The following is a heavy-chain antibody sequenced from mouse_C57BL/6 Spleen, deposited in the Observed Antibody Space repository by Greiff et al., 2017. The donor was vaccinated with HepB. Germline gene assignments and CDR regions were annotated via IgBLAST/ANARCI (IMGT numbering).Heavy chain of an antibody. Sequence: VQLQQPGAELVMPGASVKLSFKASGYTFTSYWMHWVKQRPGQGLEWIGEIDPSDSYTNYNQKFKGKSTLTVDKSSSTAYMQLSSLTSEDSAVYYCARGGLGRLDYWGQGTSVTVSS. CDR3: ARGGLGRLDY. CDR2: IDPSDSYT. CDR1: GYTFTSYW. D-gene: IGHD4-1*01. V-gene: IGHV1-69*01. J-gene: IGHJ4*01.